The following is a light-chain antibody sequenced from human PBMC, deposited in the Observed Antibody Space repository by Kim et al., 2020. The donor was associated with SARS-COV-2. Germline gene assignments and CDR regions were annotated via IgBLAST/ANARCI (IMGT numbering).Light chain of an antibody. J-gene: IGKJ4*01. Sequence: DIQMTQSPSTLSASVGDRVTITCRASQSISSWLAWYQQKPGKAPKLLIYNASSLEGGVPSRFSGSGSGTEFTLTISSLQPDDFATYYCQQSNSYSLTFGGGTKVDIK. V-gene: IGKV1-5*03. CDR1: QSISSW. CDR2: NAS. CDR3: QQSNSYSLT.